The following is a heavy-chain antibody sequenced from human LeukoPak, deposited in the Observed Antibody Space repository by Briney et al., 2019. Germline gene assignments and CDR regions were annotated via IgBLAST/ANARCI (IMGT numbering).Heavy chain of an antibody. CDR3: AKEAAAGNFDY. V-gene: IGHV3-9*01. CDR2: ISWNSGSI. Sequence: SLKISCAASGFTFDDYAMHWVRQAPGKGLEWVSGISWNSGSIGYADSVKGRFTISRDNAKNSLYLQMNSLRAEDTALYYCAKEAAAGNFDYWGQGTLVTVSS. CDR1: GFTFDDYA. J-gene: IGHJ4*02. D-gene: IGHD6-13*01.